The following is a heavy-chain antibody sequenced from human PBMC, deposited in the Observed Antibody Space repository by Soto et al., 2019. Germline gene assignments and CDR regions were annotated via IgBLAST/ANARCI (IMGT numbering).Heavy chain of an antibody. CDR1: GFTFSSYE. J-gene: IGHJ3*02. D-gene: IGHD5-18*01. V-gene: IGHV3-48*03. CDR3: ARRRYSYGVTSGDAFDI. Sequence: XGSLRLSCAAAGFTFSSYEMNWVRQAPGKGLDWVSYISSSGSTIYYADSVKGRFTISRDNAKNSLYLQMNSLRAEDTAVYYCARRRYSYGVTSGDAFDIWGQGTMVTVSS. CDR2: ISSSGSTI.